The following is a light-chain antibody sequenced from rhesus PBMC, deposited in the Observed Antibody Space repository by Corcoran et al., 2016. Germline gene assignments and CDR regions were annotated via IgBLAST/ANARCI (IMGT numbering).Light chain of an antibody. J-gene: IGKJ4*01. CDR3: QQRKGYPLT. Sequence: DIHMTQSPSSLSASVGDKVSITCRASQDISNALAWFQQKPGKAPQLLIYAASILQSGVPSRFSGSGSGTDFTLTISSLQPEDFAVHDCQQRKGYPLTFGGGTEVAIK. V-gene: IGKV1-33*01. CDR1: QDISNA. CDR2: AAS.